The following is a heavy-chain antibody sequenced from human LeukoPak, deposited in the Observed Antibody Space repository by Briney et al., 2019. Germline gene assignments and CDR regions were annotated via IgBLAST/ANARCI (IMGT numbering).Heavy chain of an antibody. Sequence: PSETLSFTCAVYGGSFSGYYWSWIRQPPGKGLEWIGYIYYSGSTNYNPSLKSRVTISVDTSKNQFSLKLSSVTAADTAVYYCARVQPYYYDSSGYYETSTYYFDYWGQGTLVTVSS. D-gene: IGHD3-22*01. J-gene: IGHJ4*02. CDR2: IYYSGST. CDR1: GGSFSGYY. CDR3: ARVQPYYYDSSGYYETSTYYFDY. V-gene: IGHV4-59*01.